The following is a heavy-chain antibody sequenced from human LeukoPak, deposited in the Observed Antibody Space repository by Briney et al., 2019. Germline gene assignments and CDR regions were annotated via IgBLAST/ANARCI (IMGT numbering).Heavy chain of an antibody. CDR2: FSGGGGTT. D-gene: IGHD6-19*01. J-gene: IGHJ4*02. CDR3: ASRQGLGWHYDN. V-gene: IGHV3-23*01. CDR1: GFTFSSYA. Sequence: GGSLRLSCAASGFTFSSYAMSWVRQAPGKGLEWVSGFSGGGGTTYYADSVKGRFTISRDNSKNTLYLQMNSLRAEDTAVYYCASRQGLGWHYDNWGQGTLVTVSS.